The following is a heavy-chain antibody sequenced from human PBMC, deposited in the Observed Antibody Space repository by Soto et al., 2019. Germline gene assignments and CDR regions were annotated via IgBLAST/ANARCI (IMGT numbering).Heavy chain of an antibody. CDR1: GYTFTSYY. Sequence: AASVKVSCKASGYTFTSYYMHWVRQAPGQGLEWMGIINPSGGSTSYAQKFQGRVTMTRDTSTSTVYMELSSLRSEDTAVYYCARGLSGSYFLRDYYYYGMDVWGQGTTVTVSS. CDR3: ARGLSGSYFLRDYYYYGMDV. D-gene: IGHD1-26*01. V-gene: IGHV1-46*01. J-gene: IGHJ6*02. CDR2: INPSGGST.